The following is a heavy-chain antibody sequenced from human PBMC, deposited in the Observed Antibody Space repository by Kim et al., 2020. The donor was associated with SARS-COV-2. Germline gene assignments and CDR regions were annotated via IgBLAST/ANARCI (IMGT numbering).Heavy chain of an antibody. J-gene: IGHJ6*03. V-gene: IGHV3-21*01. D-gene: IGHD3-10*01. CDR1: GFTFSNYA. CDR2: ISRSSTYI. Sequence: GGSLRLSCAASGFTFSNYAMNWVRQAPGKGLEWVSSISRSSTYIYYADSLKARFTMSRDNAKNSLYLQMNSLRAEDTAVYYCARVPGDSYYYLDVWGKGTTVTVSS. CDR3: ARVPGDSYYYLDV.